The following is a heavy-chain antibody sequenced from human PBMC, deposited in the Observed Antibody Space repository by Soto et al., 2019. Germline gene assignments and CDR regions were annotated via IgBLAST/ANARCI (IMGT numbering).Heavy chain of an antibody. J-gene: IGHJ4*02. V-gene: IGHV3-30-3*01. Sequence: QVLLVESGGGVVQPGRSLRLSCAASGFTFTSYAMHWVRQAPGKGLEWVAVISYDGSNKYFADSVKGRFTISRDNSKNTLYLQMDSLRPEDTAVSYCARGAGTNCSGGSCYSAGTYWGQGTLVTVSS. CDR1: GFTFTSYA. D-gene: IGHD2-15*01. CDR2: ISYDGSNK. CDR3: ARGAGTNCSGGSCYSAGTY.